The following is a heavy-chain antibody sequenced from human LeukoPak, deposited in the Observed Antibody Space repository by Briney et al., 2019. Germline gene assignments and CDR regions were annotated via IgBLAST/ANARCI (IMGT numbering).Heavy chain of an antibody. CDR1: GGSISSSSYY. Sequence: SETLSLTCTVSGGSISSSSYYWGWIRQPPGKGLEWIGSIYYSGSTYYNPSLKSRVTISVDTSKNQFSLKLSSVTAADTAVYYCAREPPHYYGSGSYYNGIDYWGQGTLVTVSS. CDR2: IYYSGST. V-gene: IGHV4-39*07. D-gene: IGHD3-10*01. CDR3: AREPPHYYGSGSYYNGIDY. J-gene: IGHJ4*02.